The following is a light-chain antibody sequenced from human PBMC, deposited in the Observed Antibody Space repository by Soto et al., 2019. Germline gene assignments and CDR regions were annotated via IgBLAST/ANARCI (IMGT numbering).Light chain of an antibody. Sequence: DVQMTQSPATLSASVGDRVTITCRASQSISSLLAWYQQKPGKAPKLLIYKASGLESGVPSRFSGSGSGTDFTLTISSLQPDDFATYYCQQYNSYSPLTFGGGTKVDIK. J-gene: IGKJ4*01. CDR2: KAS. CDR1: QSISSL. V-gene: IGKV1-5*03. CDR3: QQYNSYSPLT.